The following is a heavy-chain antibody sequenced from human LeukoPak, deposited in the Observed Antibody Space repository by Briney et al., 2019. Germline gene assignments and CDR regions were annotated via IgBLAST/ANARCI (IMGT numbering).Heavy chain of an antibody. CDR3: ARWYYASGSYYLDY. Sequence: GGSLRLSCAASGLTFSSYWMTWVRQAPGNGLEWVANIKPDGGERSYVDSVRGRFTISRDNAENSLYLQMNSLRAEDTAVYYCARWYYASGSYYLDYWGQGTLVTVSS. CDR1: GLTFSSYW. D-gene: IGHD3-10*01. CDR2: IKPDGGER. J-gene: IGHJ4*02. V-gene: IGHV3-7*01.